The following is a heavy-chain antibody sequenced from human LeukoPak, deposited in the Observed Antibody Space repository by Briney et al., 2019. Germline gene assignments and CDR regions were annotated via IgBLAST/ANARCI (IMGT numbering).Heavy chain of an antibody. V-gene: IGHV4-39*01. CDR1: GGSLYIYNSY. Sequence: SGTLSLTCTVSGGSLYIYNSYWNWIRQSPGKGLEWIGSILYSGDTYYIPSLKGRVTISADRSKNQISLSLSSVTAADSAVYYCAKRGGTTREAFDLWGQGTIVTVSS. CDR2: ILYSGDT. CDR3: AKRGGTTREAFDL. D-gene: IGHD1-14*01. J-gene: IGHJ3*01.